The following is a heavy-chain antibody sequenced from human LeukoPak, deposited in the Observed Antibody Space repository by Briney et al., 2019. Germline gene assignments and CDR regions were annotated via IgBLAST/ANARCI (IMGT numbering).Heavy chain of an antibody. V-gene: IGHV3-30*18. CDR2: ISYDGSNK. D-gene: IGHD3-22*01. CDR1: GFTFSSYG. J-gene: IGHJ4*02. CDR3: AKDHSSSGYYHRSLDY. Sequence: GGSLRLPCAASGFTFSSYGMHWVRQAPGKGLEWVAVISYDGSNKYYADSVKGRFTISRDNSKNTLYLQMNSLRAEDTAVYYCAKDHSSSGYYHRSLDYWGQGTLVTVSS.